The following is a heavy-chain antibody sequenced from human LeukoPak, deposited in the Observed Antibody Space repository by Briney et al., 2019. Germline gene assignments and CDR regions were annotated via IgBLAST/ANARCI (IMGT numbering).Heavy chain of an antibody. CDR1: GGSISNNFYY. Sequence: SETLSLTCTVSGGSISNNFYYWPWIRQPPGKGLEWFVRIHYSGSTYYNPSLESRVTLFVETSKRPFSLQLSSVSAADTSVYYCASHQAYNYGSGSLKYTWFDPWGQGILVTVSS. CDR2: IHYSGST. V-gene: IGHV4-39*01. D-gene: IGHD3-10*01. CDR3: ASHQAYNYGSGSLKYTWFDP. J-gene: IGHJ5*02.